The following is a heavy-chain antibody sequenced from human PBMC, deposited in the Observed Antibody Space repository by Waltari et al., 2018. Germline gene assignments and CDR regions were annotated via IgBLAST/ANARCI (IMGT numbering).Heavy chain of an antibody. CDR2: INHSGST. V-gene: IGHV4-34*01. CDR3: AREEVYCSGGSCYSLYGWFDT. J-gene: IGHJ5*02. CDR1: GGSFSGYY. Sequence: QEQLQQWGAGLLKPSETRSLTCAVYGGSFSGYYWSWIRQPPGKGLEWIGEINHSGSTNYNPSLKSRVTISVDTSKNQFSLKLSSVTAADTAVYYCAREEVYCSGGSCYSLYGWFDTWGQGTLVTVSS. D-gene: IGHD2-15*01.